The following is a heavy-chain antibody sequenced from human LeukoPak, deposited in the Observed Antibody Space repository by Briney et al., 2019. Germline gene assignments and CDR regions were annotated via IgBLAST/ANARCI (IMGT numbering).Heavy chain of an antibody. J-gene: IGHJ4*02. CDR1: GFTFSSYE. CDR2: IKQDGSEK. Sequence: PGGSLRLSCAASGFTFSSYEMNWVRQAPGKGLEWVANIKQDGSEKYYVDSVKGRFTISRDNAKNSLYLQMNSLRAEDTAVYYCARDFRFHDDYWGQGTLVTVSS. CDR3: ARDFRFHDDY. V-gene: IGHV3-7*01.